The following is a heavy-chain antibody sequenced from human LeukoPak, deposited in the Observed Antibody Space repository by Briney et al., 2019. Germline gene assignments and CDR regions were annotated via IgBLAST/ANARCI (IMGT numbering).Heavy chain of an antibody. J-gene: IGHJ6*02. Sequence: GRSLRLSCAASGFTFSSYAMHWVRQAPGKGLEWVAVISFDGSNKYYADSVKGRFTNSRDNSKNTLYLQMNSLRAEDTAVYFCAKDRWERQAYMFYGVDVWGQGTTVTVSS. CDR3: AKDRWERQAYMFYGVDV. CDR1: GFTFSSYA. D-gene: IGHD1-26*01. V-gene: IGHV3-30*04. CDR2: ISFDGSNK.